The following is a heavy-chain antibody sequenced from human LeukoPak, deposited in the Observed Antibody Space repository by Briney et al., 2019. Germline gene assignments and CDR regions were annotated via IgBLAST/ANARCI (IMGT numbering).Heavy chain of an antibody. V-gene: IGHV3-30*18. D-gene: IGHD5-18*01. Sequence: GGSLRLSCAASGFTFTHYGIHWVRQAPGKGLEWVASISFDGRNEYYLDSVKGRFTISRDSPKNTLYLQMNSLRAEETAVYYCAKERAAMGTDAFDIWGQGTMVTVSS. CDR3: AKERAAMGTDAFDI. CDR2: ISFDGRNE. J-gene: IGHJ3*02. CDR1: GFTFTHYG.